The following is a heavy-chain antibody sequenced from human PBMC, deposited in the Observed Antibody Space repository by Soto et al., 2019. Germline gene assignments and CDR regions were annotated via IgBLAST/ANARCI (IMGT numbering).Heavy chain of an antibody. CDR3: ARGILTGYYFDY. CDR2: INAGNGNT. V-gene: IGHV1-3*05. Sequence: QVKLVQSGAEEKKPGASVKVSCKASGYTFTSYAMHWVRQAPGQRLEWMGWINAGNGNTKYSQKFQGRVTITRDTSASTAYMELSSLRSEDTAVYYCARGILTGYYFDYWGQGTLVTVSS. D-gene: IGHD3-9*01. CDR1: GYTFTSYA. J-gene: IGHJ4*02.